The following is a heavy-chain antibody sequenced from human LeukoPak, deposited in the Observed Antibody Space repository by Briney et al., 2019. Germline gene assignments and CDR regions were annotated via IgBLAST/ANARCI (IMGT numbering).Heavy chain of an antibody. V-gene: IGHV1-18*01. J-gene: IGHJ4*02. D-gene: IGHD3-22*01. CDR1: GYTFTSYG. Sequence: ASVKVSCKASGYTFTSYGISWVRQAPGQGLEWMGWISAYNGNTNYAQKLQGRVTMTTDTSTSTTSMELRSLTSDDTAVYYCARIQPKWLFPPGPFDYWGQGTLVTVSS. CDR3: ARIQPKWLFPPGPFDY. CDR2: ISAYNGNT.